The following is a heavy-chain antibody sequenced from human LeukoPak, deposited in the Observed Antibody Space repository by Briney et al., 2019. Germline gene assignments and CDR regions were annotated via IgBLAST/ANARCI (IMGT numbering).Heavy chain of an antibody. CDR3: ARGSGYGSGSLDWFDP. Sequence: ASVKVSFKASGYTFSLYYMYWVRQAPGQGLECMGWINPNSGGTNYAQKFQGRVTMTRDTSISTAYMELNRLTSDDTAVYYCARGSGYGSGSLDWFDPWGQGALVTVSS. V-gene: IGHV1-2*02. CDR2: INPNSGGT. D-gene: IGHD3-10*01. J-gene: IGHJ5*02. CDR1: GYTFSLYY.